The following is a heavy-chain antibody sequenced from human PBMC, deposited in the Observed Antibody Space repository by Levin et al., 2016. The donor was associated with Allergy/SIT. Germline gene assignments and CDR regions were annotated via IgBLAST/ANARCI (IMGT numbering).Heavy chain of an antibody. CDR3: AKDPYANVVTPVDY. CDR1: GFTFSSYA. D-gene: IGHD4-23*01. V-gene: IGHV3-23*01. J-gene: IGHJ4*02. Sequence: GESLKISCAASGFTFSSYAMSWVRQAPGKGLEWVSAISGSGGSTYYADSVKGRFTISRDNSKNTLYLQMNSLRAEDTAVYYCAKDPYANVVTPVDYWGQGTRVTVSS. CDR2: ISGSGGST.